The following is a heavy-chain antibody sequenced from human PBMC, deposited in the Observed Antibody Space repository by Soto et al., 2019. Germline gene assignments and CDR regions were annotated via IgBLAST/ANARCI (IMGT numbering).Heavy chain of an antibody. CDR2: INGSGAST. CDR3: AKHSSPSGNYYYYIMDV. J-gene: IGHJ6*02. V-gene: IGHV3-23*01. Sequence: PGGSLRLSCAASRFTFSNYAMSWVRQAPGKGLEWVSVINGSGASTYYADSVRGRFTISRDNSKNTLYLQMSSLRAEDTAVYYCAKHSSPSGNYYYYIMDVWGQGTTVTVSS. CDR1: RFTFSNYA. D-gene: IGHD6-6*01.